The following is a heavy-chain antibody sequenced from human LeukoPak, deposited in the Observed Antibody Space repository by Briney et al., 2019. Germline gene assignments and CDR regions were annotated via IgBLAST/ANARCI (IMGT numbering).Heavy chain of an antibody. CDR2: ITSRSSYI. J-gene: IGHJ4*02. CDR1: GFTFSSYS. D-gene: IGHD1-26*01. V-gene: IGHV3-21*01. Sequence: GGSLRLSCAASGFTFSSYSMNWVRQAPGWGLEWVSSITSRSSYIYYADSVKGRFTISRDNANNSLYLRTNSLRAEDTAVYFCARGGATLYYFDYWGQGTLVTVSS. CDR3: ARGGATLYYFDY.